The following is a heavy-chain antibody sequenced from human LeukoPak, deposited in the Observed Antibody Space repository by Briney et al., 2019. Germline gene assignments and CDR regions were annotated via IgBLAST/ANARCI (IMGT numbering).Heavy chain of an antibody. V-gene: IGHV3-23*01. CDR3: AKDRVYDSSGYNWFDP. J-gene: IGHJ5*02. Sequence: GGSLGLSCAASGFTFSSYAMSWVRQAPGKGLEWVSAISGSGGSTYYADSVKGRFTISRDNSKNTLYLQMNSLRAEDTAVYYCAKDRVYDSSGYNWFDPWGQGTLVTVSS. CDR2: ISGSGGST. CDR1: GFTFSSYA. D-gene: IGHD3-22*01.